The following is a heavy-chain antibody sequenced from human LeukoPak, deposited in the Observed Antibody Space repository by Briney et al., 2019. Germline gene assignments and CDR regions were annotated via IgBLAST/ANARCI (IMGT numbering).Heavy chain of an antibody. CDR1: GGSFSGYY. Sequence: SETLSLTCAVYGGSFSGYYWSWIRQPPGKGLEWIGEINHSGSTNYNPSLKSRVTISVDTSKNQFSLKLSSVTAADTAVYYCARGSHYFGFFDFWGQGTLVTVSS. J-gene: IGHJ4*02. D-gene: IGHD3-10*01. V-gene: IGHV4-34*01. CDR2: INHSGST. CDR3: ARGSHYFGFFDF.